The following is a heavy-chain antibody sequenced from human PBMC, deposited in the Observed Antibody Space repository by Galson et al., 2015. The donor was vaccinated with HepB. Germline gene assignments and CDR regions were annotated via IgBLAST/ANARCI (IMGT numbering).Heavy chain of an antibody. J-gene: IGHJ4*02. CDR2: ISGSGGST. D-gene: IGHD4-11*01. CDR3: AKDVYSNYRLLTNYFDY. CDR1: GFTFSSYA. V-gene: IGHV3-23*01. Sequence: SLRLSCAASGFTFSSYAMSWVRQAPGKGLEWVSAISGSGGSTYYADSVKGRFTISRDNSKNTLYLQMNSLRAEDTAVYYCAKDVYSNYRLLTNYFDYWGQGTLVTVSS.